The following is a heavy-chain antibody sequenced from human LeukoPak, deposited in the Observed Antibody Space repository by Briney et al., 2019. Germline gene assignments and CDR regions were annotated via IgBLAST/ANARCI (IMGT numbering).Heavy chain of an antibody. J-gene: IGHJ4*02. CDR1: GFTVSSNY. CDR2: IYSGANT. V-gene: IGHV3-53*01. D-gene: IGHD2-2*01. Sequence: GGSLRLSCAASGFTVSSNYMSWVRQAPGKGLEWVSVIYSGANTDYADSVKGRFTISSDNSKNTFYLHMTSLKVEDTAVYYCARGRGYAPRRHYFDHWGQGVQVIASS. CDR3: ARGRGYAPRRHYFDH.